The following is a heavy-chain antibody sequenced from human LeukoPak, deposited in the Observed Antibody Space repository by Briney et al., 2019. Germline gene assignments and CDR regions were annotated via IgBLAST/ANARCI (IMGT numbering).Heavy chain of an antibody. CDR1: GYTFTGYY. CDR2: INPNSGGT. Sequence: ASVRVSCKASGYTFTGYYMHWVRQAPGQGLEWMGWINPNSGGTNYAQKFQGRVTMTRDTSISTAYMELSRLRSDDTAVYYCARSDSSGFKNDYWGQGTLSPSPQ. J-gene: IGHJ4*02. D-gene: IGHD3-22*01. CDR3: ARSDSSGFKNDY. V-gene: IGHV1-2*02.